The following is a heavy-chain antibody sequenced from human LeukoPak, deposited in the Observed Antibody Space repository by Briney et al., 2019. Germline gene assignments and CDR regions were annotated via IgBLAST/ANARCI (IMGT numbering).Heavy chain of an antibody. CDR1: GFTFSRYA. CDR3: ARNPYGDYYFDY. V-gene: IGHV3-30-3*01. Sequence: PGGSLRLSCAASGFTFSRYAMHWVRQAPGKGLEWVAIISYDGSSKYYADSAKGRFTISRDNSKNTLYLQMNSLRAEDTAVYYCARNPYGDYYFDYWGQGTLVTVSS. D-gene: IGHD4-17*01. J-gene: IGHJ4*02. CDR2: ISYDGSSK.